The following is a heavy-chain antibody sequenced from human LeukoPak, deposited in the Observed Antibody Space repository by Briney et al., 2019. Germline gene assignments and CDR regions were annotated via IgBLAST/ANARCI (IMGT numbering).Heavy chain of an antibody. CDR3: ARVFSGLATGIHAFDI. CDR1: GGSISSYY. V-gene: IGHV4-59*12. D-gene: IGHD1-1*01. CDR2: IYYSGST. Sequence: PSETLSLTCTVSGGSISSYYWSWIRQPPGKGLEWIGYIYYSGSTNYNPSLKSRVTISVDTSKNQFSLQLNSVTPEDTAVYYCARVFSGLATGIHAFDIWGQGTMVTVSS. J-gene: IGHJ3*02.